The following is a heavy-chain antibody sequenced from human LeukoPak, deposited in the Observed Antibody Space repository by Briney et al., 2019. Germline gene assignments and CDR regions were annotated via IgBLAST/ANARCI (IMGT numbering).Heavy chain of an antibody. CDR3: ARGLMTTVTTCFDY. Sequence: PGGSLRLSCAASGFTFSSYSMNWVRQAPGKGLEWVSSISSGSSYIYYADSVKGRFTISRDNAKNSLYLQMNSLRAEDTAVYYCARGLMTTVTTCFDYWGQGTLVTVSS. V-gene: IGHV3-21*01. CDR2: ISSGSSYI. CDR1: GFTFSSYS. D-gene: IGHD4-17*01. J-gene: IGHJ4*02.